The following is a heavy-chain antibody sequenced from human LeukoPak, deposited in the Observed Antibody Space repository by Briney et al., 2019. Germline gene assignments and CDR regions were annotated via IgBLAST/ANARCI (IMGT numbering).Heavy chain of an antibody. CDR3: ARRSRDTAMVKALDY. CDR2: INHSGST. V-gene: IGHV4-34*01. CDR1: GGSFSGYY. Sequence: SETLSLTCAVYGGSFSGYYWSWIRQPPGKGLEWIGEINHSGSTNYNPSLKSRVTISVDTSKNQFSLRLSSVTAADTAVYYCARRSRDTAMVKALDYWGQGTLVTVSS. D-gene: IGHD5-18*01. J-gene: IGHJ4*02.